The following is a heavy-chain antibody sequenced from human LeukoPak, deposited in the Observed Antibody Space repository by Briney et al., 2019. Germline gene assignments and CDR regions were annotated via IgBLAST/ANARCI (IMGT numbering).Heavy chain of an antibody. V-gene: IGHV4-59*01. J-gene: IGHJ4*02. CDR2: IYDSGST. Sequence: SETLSLTCTVSGGSINSYYWSWVRQPPGKGLEWIGYIYDSGSTNYNPSLQSRVTMSVDTSKNQFSLKLSSVTAADTAVYYCARGVATNPLGYWGQGTLVTVSS. D-gene: IGHD5-12*01. CDR1: GGSINSYY. CDR3: ARGVATNPLGY.